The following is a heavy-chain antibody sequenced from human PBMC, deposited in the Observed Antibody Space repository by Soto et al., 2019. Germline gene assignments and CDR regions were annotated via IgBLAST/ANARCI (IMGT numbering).Heavy chain of an antibody. D-gene: IGHD6-19*01. CDR3: ARSRPYTSGGYAIDI. J-gene: IGHJ3*02. V-gene: IGHV6-1*01. CDR2: TYYRSKWFN. CDR1: GDSVSSNSGA. Sequence: SQTLSLTCAISGDSVSSNSGAWNWIRQSPSRGLEWLGRTYYRSKWFNDYAESVKRRMTINPDTSKNQFSLQLNSVTPEDTAVYYCARSRPYTSGGYAIDIWGQGTMVTVSS.